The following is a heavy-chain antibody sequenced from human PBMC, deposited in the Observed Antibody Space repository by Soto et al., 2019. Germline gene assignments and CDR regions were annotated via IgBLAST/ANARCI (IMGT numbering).Heavy chain of an antibody. CDR2: IFSNDEK. J-gene: IGHJ5*02. Sequence: SGPTLVNPTETLTLTCTVSGFSLSNARMGVSWIRQPPGKALEWLAHIFSNDEKSYSTSLKSRLTISKDTSKSQVVLTMTNMDPVDTATYYCARIKTYYDFWSGSNWSEPWRQATLVTV. D-gene: IGHD3-3*01. V-gene: IGHV2-26*01. CDR1: GFSLSNARMG. CDR3: ARIKTYYDFWSGSNWSEP.